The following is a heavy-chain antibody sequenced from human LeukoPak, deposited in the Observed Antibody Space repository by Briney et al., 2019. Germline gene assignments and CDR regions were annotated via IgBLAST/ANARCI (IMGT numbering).Heavy chain of an antibody. J-gene: IGHJ2*01. D-gene: IGHD2-21*01. CDR2: INGNSAAI. V-gene: IGHV3-9*03. CDR1: GFTFNAFA. Sequence: GGSLRHSCAASGFTFNAFAMHWVRQLPGKGLEWVSGINGNSAAIGYAASVKGRFTISRDNAKNSLYLQMNSLRPEDMGLYYCAKDIGPQVGIDWYFDLWGRGTLVTVSS. CDR3: AKDIGPQVGIDWYFDL.